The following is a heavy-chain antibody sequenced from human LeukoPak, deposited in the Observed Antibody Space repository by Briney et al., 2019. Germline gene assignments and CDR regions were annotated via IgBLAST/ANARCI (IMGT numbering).Heavy chain of an antibody. CDR1: GYTFTDYY. Sequence: AASVKVSCKASGYTFTDYYMHWVRPAPGQGLEWMGRINPNSGGTNYAQKFQGRVTMTRDTSISTAYMELSRLRSDGTAVYYCARGGDTPMGTFGYWGQGTLVTVSS. V-gene: IGHV1-2*06. CDR2: INPNSGGT. D-gene: IGHD5-18*01. J-gene: IGHJ4*02. CDR3: ARGGDTPMGTFGY.